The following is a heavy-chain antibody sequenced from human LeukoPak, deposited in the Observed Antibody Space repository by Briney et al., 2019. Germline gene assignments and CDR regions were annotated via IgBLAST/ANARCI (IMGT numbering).Heavy chain of an antibody. V-gene: IGHV4-30-2*01. J-gene: IGHJ4*02. CDR1: GGSISSGGYY. CDR3: ARVRRMATIPGTFDY. Sequence: SQTLSLTCTVSGGSISSGGYYWSWIRQPPGKGLEWIGYIYYSGSTYYNPSLKSRVTISLDRSKNQFSLKLSSVTAADTAVYYCARVRRMATIPGTFDYWGQGTLVTVSS. D-gene: IGHD5-24*01. CDR2: IYYSGST.